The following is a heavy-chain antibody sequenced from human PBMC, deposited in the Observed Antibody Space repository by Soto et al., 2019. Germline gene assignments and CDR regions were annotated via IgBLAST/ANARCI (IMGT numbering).Heavy chain of an antibody. D-gene: IGHD2-15*01. Sequence: GGSLRLSCAASGFTFSSYAMHWVRQAPGKGLEWVAVISYDGSNKYYAESVKGRFTISRDNSKNTLYLQMNSLRAEDTAVYYCSREFFSRGPAVQNGVFGGRYFQHWGQGTLVTVSS. CDR3: SREFFSRGPAVQNGVFGGRYFQH. J-gene: IGHJ1*01. CDR1: GFTFSSYA. CDR2: ISYDGSNK. V-gene: IGHV3-30-3*01.